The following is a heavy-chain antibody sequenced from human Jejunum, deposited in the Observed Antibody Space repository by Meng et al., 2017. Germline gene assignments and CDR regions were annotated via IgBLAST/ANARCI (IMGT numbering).Heavy chain of an antibody. CDR2: MNQDGSKQ. CDR3: ARGRTVVNSFIDF. J-gene: IGHJ4*02. D-gene: IGHD4-23*01. V-gene: IGHV3-7*01. CDR1: GFTFSNYW. Sequence: GGSLRLSCAASGFTFSNYWMSWVRQAQGKGLEWVANMNQDGSKQDYLPSVKGRFTISRDDATNTVFLQMNSLRVEDTGLYYCARGRTVVNSFIDFWGQGTLVTVSS.